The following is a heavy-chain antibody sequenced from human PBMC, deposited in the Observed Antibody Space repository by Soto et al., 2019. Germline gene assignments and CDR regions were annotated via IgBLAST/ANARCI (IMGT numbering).Heavy chain of an antibody. D-gene: IGHD2-15*01. V-gene: IGHV3-23*01. J-gene: IGHJ2*01. CDR3: AKDQGPRGLLPSYFDL. CDR1: GFTFSSYA. CDR2: ISGSGGST. Sequence: GGSLRLSCAASGFTFSSYAMSWVRQAPGKGLEWVSAISGSGGSTYYADSVKGRFTISRDNSKNTLYLQMNSLRAEDTAVYYCAKDQGPRGLLPSYFDLWGRGTLVTVSS.